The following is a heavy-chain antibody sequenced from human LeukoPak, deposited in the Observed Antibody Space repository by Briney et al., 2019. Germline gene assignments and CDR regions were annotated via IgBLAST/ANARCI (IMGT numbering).Heavy chain of an antibody. D-gene: IGHD5-12*01. V-gene: IGHV1-18*01. CDR3: ARDRGIVATITLADY. CDR2: ISAYNGNT. J-gene: IGHJ4*02. Sequence: GASVKVSDKPSGYTFTKYGISWVRQAPGQGLEWMGWISAYNGNTNYAQKLQGRVTMTTDTSTSTAYMELRSLRSDDTAVYYCARDRGIVATITLADYWGQGTLVTVSS. CDR1: GYTFTKYG.